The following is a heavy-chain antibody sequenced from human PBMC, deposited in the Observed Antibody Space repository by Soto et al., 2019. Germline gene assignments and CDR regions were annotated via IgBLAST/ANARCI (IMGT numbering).Heavy chain of an antibody. D-gene: IGHD6-13*01. CDR2: ISAYNGNT. Sequence: ASVKVSCKASGYTFTNFNINWVRQAPGQGLEWMGWISAYNGNTNYAQKLQGRVTMTTDTSTSTAYMELSSLRSEDTAVYYCARRRAAAGIVRFDPWGQGTLVTVSS. CDR3: ARRRAAAGIVRFDP. V-gene: IGHV1-18*01. J-gene: IGHJ5*02. CDR1: GYTFTNFN.